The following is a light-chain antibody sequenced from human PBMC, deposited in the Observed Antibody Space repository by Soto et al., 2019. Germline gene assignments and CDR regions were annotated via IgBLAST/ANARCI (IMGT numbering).Light chain of an antibody. Sequence: QSALTQPPSVSGAPGQRFTISCTGNTSNIGAGYDVHWYQQFPGTAPRLVIHANTNRPSGVPDRFSGSKSGTSASLAITGLQADDEADYHCQSYDIKLSSPVFGGGTKLTVL. CDR2: ANT. CDR1: TSNIGAGYD. CDR3: QSYDIKLSSPV. J-gene: IGLJ2*01. V-gene: IGLV1-40*01.